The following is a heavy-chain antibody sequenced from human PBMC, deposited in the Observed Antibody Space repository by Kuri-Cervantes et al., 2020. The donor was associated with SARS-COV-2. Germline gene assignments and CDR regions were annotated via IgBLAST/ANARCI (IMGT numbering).Heavy chain of an antibody. CDR3: ARGGTYYYGSGSYYRYYYYGMDV. Sequence: GSLRLSCTVSGGSISSGGYYWSWIRQHPGKGLEWIGYIYYSGSTNYNPSLKSRVTISVDTSKNQFSLKLSSVTAADTAVYYCARGGTYYYGSGSYYRYYYYGMDVWGQGTTVTVSS. CDR2: IYYSGST. V-gene: IGHV4-61*08. J-gene: IGHJ6*02. CDR1: GGSISSGGYY. D-gene: IGHD3-10*01.